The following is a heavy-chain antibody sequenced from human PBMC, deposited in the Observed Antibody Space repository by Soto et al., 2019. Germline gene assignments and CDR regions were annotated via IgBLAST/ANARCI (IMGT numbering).Heavy chain of an antibody. Sequence: SLSLSCAASGFTFSSYSMNWVRQAPGKGLEWVSYISSSSSTIYYADSVKGRFTISRDNSKNTLYLQMNSLRAEDTAVYYCARDYDTTDYYDSSGYPALNFDYWGQGTLVTVSS. D-gene: IGHD3-22*01. CDR3: ARDYDTTDYYDSSGYPALNFDY. J-gene: IGHJ4*02. CDR1: GFTFSSYS. V-gene: IGHV3-48*01. CDR2: ISSSSSTI.